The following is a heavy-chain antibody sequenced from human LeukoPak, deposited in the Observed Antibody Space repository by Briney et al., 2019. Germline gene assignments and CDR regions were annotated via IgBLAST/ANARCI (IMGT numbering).Heavy chain of an antibody. J-gene: IGHJ6*02. CDR3: ARHLPYSSSWYIGYYYYGMDV. CDR1: GYTFTSYG. Sequence: GASVKVSCKASGYTFTSYGISWVRQAPGQGLEWMGWIGAYNGNTGYAQKFQGRVTMTRNTSISTAYMELSSLRSEDTAVYYCARHLPYSSSWYIGYYYYGMDVWGQGTTVTVSS. CDR2: IGAYNGNT. V-gene: IGHV1-8*02. D-gene: IGHD6-13*01.